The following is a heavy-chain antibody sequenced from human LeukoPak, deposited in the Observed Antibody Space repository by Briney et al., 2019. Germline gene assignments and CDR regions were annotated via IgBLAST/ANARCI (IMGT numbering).Heavy chain of an antibody. D-gene: IGHD6-19*01. J-gene: IGHJ4*02. Sequence: PGGSLRLSCAASGFTFSSYEMNWVRQAPGKGLEWVSYISSSGSTIYYADSVKGRFTISRDNAKNSLYLQMNSLRAEDTAVYYCARDHGAVAGTNGLDYWGQGTLVTVSS. CDR1: GFTFSSYE. CDR3: ARDHGAVAGTNGLDY. V-gene: IGHV3-48*03. CDR2: ISSSGSTI.